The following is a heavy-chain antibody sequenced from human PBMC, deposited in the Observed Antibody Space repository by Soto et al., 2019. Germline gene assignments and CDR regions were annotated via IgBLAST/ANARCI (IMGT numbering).Heavy chain of an antibody. V-gene: IGHV4-34*01. J-gene: IGHJ4*02. CDR3: GRWTRTFSDY. Sequence: KASETLSLTCAVYGGSFSGYYWSWIRQPPGKGLEWIGEINHSGSTNYNPSLKSRVTISVDTSKNQFSLKLSSVTAADTAVYYCGRWTRTFSDYWGQGTLVTVSS. CDR2: INHSGST. CDR1: GGSFSGYY. D-gene: IGHD2-2*01.